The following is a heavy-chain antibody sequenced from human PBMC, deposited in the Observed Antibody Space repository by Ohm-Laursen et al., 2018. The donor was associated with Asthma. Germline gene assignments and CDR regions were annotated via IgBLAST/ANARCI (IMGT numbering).Heavy chain of an antibody. CDR1: GFTFSNYA. Sequence: SLRLSCAASGFTFSNYAMHWVRQPPGKGLEWVTLIWFDGREKYYADSVKGRFTISRDNSKNRVFLQMNTLRAEDTAVYYCARDYYGSGSYLLDYWGQGTLVTVSS. CDR2: IWFDGREK. J-gene: IGHJ4*02. V-gene: IGHV3-33*01. D-gene: IGHD3-10*01. CDR3: ARDYYGSGSYLLDY.